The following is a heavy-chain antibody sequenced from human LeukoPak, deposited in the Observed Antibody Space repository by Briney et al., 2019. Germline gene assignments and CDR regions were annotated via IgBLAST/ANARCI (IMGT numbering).Heavy chain of an antibody. D-gene: IGHD6-13*01. CDR2: IYYSGST. CDR3: ARVLRGSWYVDY. CDR1: GGSISSSSYY. J-gene: IGHJ4*02. V-gene: IGHV4-39*07. Sequence: SETLSLTCTVSGGSISSSSYYWGWIRQPPGKGLEWIGSIYYSGSTYYNPSLKSRVTISVDSSKNQFSLKLSSVTAADTAVYYCARVLRGSWYVDYWGQGTLVTVSS.